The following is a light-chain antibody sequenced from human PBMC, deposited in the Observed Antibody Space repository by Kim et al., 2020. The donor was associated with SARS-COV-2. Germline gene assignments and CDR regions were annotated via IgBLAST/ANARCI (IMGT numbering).Light chain of an antibody. CDR3: QVWDSSSDHRV. CDR1: NIGSKS. J-gene: IGLJ3*02. V-gene: IGLV3-21*04. CDR2: YDS. Sequence: SYELTQPPSVSVAPGKTARITCGGNNIGSKSVHWYQQKPGQAPVLVIYYDSDRPSGIPERFSGSNSGNTATLTISRVEAGEEADYYCQVWDSSSDHRVFG.